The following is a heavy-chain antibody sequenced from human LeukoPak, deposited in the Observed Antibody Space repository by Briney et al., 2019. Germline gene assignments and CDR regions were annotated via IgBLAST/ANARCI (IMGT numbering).Heavy chain of an antibody. CDR3: ARQYYDFWSGYYTFDY. J-gene: IGHJ4*02. Sequence: AGGSLRLSCAASGFTFSDYYMSWIRQAPGEGLEWVSYISSSGSTIYYADSVKGRFTISRDNAKNSLYLQMNSLRAEDTAVYYCARQYYDFWSGYYTFDYWGQGTLVTVSS. D-gene: IGHD3-3*01. V-gene: IGHV3-11*04. CDR2: ISSSGSTI. CDR1: GFTFSDYY.